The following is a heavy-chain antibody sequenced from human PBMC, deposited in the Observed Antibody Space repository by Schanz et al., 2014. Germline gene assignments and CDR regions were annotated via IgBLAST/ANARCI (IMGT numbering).Heavy chain of an antibody. J-gene: IGHJ5*02. CDR2: IVPIAGIT. CDR3: AREVGLYDRGWFDA. D-gene: IGHD3-22*01. V-gene: IGHV1-69*09. CDR1: GGTFSSDT. Sequence: QVQLVQSGTEVKKPGASVKVSCKASGGTFSSDTFSWVRQAPGQGLEWMGRIVPIAGITNYAQRCQGRVTITADKSSDTAYMELSSLRSEDTAVYYCAREVGLYDRGWFDAWGQGTLVTVSS.